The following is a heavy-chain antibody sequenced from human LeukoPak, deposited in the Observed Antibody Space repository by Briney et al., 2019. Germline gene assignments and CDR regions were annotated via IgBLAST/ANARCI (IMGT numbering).Heavy chain of an antibody. CDR2: ISGSGGST. Sequence: GGSLRLSCAASGFTFSSYAMSWVRQAPGKGLEWVSAISGSGGSTYYADSVKGRFTISRDNSKTTLYLQMNSLRAEDTAVYYCAKGPYCGGDCYSGPIDYWGQGTLVTVSS. J-gene: IGHJ4*02. CDR1: GFTFSSYA. D-gene: IGHD2-21*02. CDR3: AKGPYCGGDCYSGPIDY. V-gene: IGHV3-23*01.